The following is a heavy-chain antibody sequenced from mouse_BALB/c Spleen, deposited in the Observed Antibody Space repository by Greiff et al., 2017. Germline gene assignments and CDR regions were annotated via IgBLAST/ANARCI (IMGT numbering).Heavy chain of an antibody. Sequence: EVKLMESGGGLVQPGGSLKLSCAASGFTFSSYTMSWVRQTPEKRLEWVAYISNGGGSTYYPDTVKGRFTISRDNAKNTLYLQMSSLKSEDTAMYYCARHRGYFDYWGQGTTLTVSS. CDR3: ARHRGYFDY. D-gene: IGHD3-3*01. CDR1: GFTFSSYT. CDR2: ISNGGGST. J-gene: IGHJ2*01. V-gene: IGHV5-12-2*01.